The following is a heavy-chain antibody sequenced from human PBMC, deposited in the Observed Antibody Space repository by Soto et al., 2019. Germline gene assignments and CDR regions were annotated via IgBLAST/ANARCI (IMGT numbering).Heavy chain of an antibody. CDR1: GFTFSSYA. J-gene: IGHJ6*02. CDR3: AKDMVRGVTSAYDYYGMDV. D-gene: IGHD3-10*01. V-gene: IGHV3-30*04. CDR2: ISYDGSNK. Sequence: QVQLVESGGGVVQPGRSLRLSCAASGFTFSSYAMHWVRQAPGKGLEWVAVISYDGSNKYYADSVKGRFTISRDNSKNTLYLQMNSLRAEDTAVYYCAKDMVRGVTSAYDYYGMDVWGQGTTVTVSS.